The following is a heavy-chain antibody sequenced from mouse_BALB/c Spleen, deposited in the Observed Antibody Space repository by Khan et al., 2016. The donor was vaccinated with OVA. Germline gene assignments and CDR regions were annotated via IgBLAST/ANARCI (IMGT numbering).Heavy chain of an antibody. J-gene: IGHJ4*01. D-gene: IGHD2-10*01. CDR1: GYRFTNYG. V-gene: IGHV9-3-1*01. CDR3: ARPPYLSYTLDH. CDR2: INTYTGKP. Sequence: QIQLVQSGPELMKPGETVKISCKASGYRFTNYGMNWVKQSPGKALKWMGWINTYTGKPTYADDFKGRFAFSLETSASTAYLQINNLKTDDTATYFCARPPYLSYTLDHWGQGTSVTVSS.